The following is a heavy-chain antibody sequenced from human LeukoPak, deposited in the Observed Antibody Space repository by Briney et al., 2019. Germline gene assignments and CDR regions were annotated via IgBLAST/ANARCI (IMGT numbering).Heavy chain of an antibody. J-gene: IGHJ4*02. V-gene: IGHV1-69*05. CDR1: GGTFSSYA. Sequence: GASVKVSCKASGGTFSSYAISGVRQAPGEGREWMGGIIPIFGTANYAQKFQGRVTIPTDESPSTAYMELSSLRSEDTAVYYCATVPAVRYYYDSSGYYDYWGQGTLVTVSS. D-gene: IGHD3-22*01. CDR2: IIPIFGTA. CDR3: ATVPAVRYYYDSSGYYDY.